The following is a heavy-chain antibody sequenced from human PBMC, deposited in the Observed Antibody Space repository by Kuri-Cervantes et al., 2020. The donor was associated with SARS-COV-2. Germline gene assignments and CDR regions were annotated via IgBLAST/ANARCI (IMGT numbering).Heavy chain of an antibody. CDR2: IYYSGST. V-gene: IGHV4-38-2*01. CDR1: GYSISSGYY. CDR3: ALRIVATIGFDY. J-gene: IGHJ4*02. Sequence: SETLSLTGAVSGYSISSGYYWGWIRQPPGKGLEWIGSIYYSGSTYYNPSLKSRVTISVDTSKNQFSLKLSSVTAADTAVYYCALRIVATIGFDYWGQGTLVTVSS. D-gene: IGHD5-12*01.